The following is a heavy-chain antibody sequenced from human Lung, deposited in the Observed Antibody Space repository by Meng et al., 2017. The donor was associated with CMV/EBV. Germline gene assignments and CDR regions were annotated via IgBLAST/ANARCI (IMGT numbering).Heavy chain of an antibody. Sequence: SQXXXLTXSISGDSVSSNSVAWNWIRQSPSRGLEWLGRTYYRSKWYNDYAVSVKSRITINPDTSKNQFSLQLKSVIPEDTAVYYCARGYSHRFDYWGQGTXVTVSS. CDR2: TYYRSKWYN. D-gene: IGHD1-1*01. CDR1: GDSVSSNSVA. J-gene: IGHJ4*02. CDR3: ARGYSHRFDY. V-gene: IGHV6-1*01.